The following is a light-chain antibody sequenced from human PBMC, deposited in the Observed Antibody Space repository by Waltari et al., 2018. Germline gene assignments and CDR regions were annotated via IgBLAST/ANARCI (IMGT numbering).Light chain of an antibody. V-gene: IGKV3-11*01. Sequence: EIVLTQSPATLSLSPGARAPLSCRASQSVGSYLAWYQQRPGQAPRLLIYDASNRATGIPARFSGSGSGTDFTLTISSLEPEDFAVYYCQQRSIWPPLTFGGGTKVEIK. CDR3: QQRSIWPPLT. CDR1: QSVGSY. CDR2: DAS. J-gene: IGKJ4*01.